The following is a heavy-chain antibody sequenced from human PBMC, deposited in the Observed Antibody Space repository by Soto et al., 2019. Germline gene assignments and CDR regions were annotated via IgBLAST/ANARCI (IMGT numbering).Heavy chain of an antibody. D-gene: IGHD6-19*01. V-gene: IGHV1-18*01. Sequence: QVQLVQSGAEVKKPGASVKVSCKASGYTFSSYGISWVRQAPGQGLEWMGWISAYNGNTNYAQNPRXXXTXXTDTSTSTAYMGPRSLRSDDTAVYYCARGGWEFDPWGQGTLVTVSS. CDR2: ISAYNGNT. CDR3: ARGGWEFDP. J-gene: IGHJ5*02. CDR1: GYTFSSYG.